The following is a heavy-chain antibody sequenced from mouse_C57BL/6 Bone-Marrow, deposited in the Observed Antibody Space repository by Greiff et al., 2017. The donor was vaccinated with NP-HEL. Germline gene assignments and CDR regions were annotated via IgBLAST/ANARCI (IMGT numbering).Heavy chain of an antibody. V-gene: IGHV2-5*01. CDR3: AKNEGDYYGSGGYFDV. D-gene: IGHD1-1*01. CDR1: GFSLTSYG. J-gene: IGHJ1*03. Sequence: VQLVESGPGLVQPSQSLSITCTVSGFSLTSYGVHWVRQSPGKGLEWLGVIWRGGSTDYNAAFMSRLSITKDNSKSQVFFKMNSLQADDTAIYYCAKNEGDYYGSGGYFDVWGTGTTVTVSS. CDR2: IWRGGST.